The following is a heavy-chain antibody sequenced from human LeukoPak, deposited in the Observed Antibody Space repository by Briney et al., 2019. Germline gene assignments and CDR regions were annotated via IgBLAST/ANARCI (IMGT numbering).Heavy chain of an antibody. CDR1: GFTFSSYA. V-gene: IGHV3-23*01. J-gene: IGHJ5*02. Sequence: GGSLRLSCAASGFTFSSYAMSWVRQAPGKGLEWVSATSGSGGSTYYADSVKGRFTISRDNSKNTVYLQMNSLRAEDTATYYCARDIRNYYDSGAYGWFDPWGQGTLVPVSS. D-gene: IGHD3-10*01. CDR2: TSGSGGST. CDR3: ARDIRNYYDSGAYGWFDP.